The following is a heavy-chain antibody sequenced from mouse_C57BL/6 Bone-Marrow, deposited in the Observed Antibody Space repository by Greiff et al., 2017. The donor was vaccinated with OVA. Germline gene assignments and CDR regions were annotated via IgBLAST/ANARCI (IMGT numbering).Heavy chain of an antibody. J-gene: IGHJ4*01. CDR1: GFTFNTYA. Sequence: EVKVVESGGGLVQPKGSLTLSCAASGFTFNTYAMHWVRQAPGKGLEWVARISSKSSNYATYYADSVKDSFTISRDDSPSMLYLQLDNLKTEDTAMYYSVRPGELRAYNYAMYNRGQGTSVTASS. D-gene: IGHD1-3*01. CDR3: VRPGELRAYNYAMYN. V-gene: IGHV10-3*01. CDR2: ISSKSSNYAT.